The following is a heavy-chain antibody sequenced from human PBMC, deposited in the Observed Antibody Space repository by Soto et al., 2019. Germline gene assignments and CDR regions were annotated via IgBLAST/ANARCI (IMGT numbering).Heavy chain of an antibody. CDR3: ARGPSGDKVDS. CDR2: IYDGGRT. CDR1: GGSISTVDYW. D-gene: IGHD7-27*01. J-gene: IGHJ4*02. V-gene: IGHV4-30-4*01. Sequence: QVQLQESGPGLVKPSQTLSLTCTVSGGSISTVDYWWSWIRQSPDMGLEWIGHIYDGGRTYNNPSLESPVTMSVDTSKSQLSLTLSSVSAADTAVYYCARGPSGDKVDSWGQGTLVTVSS.